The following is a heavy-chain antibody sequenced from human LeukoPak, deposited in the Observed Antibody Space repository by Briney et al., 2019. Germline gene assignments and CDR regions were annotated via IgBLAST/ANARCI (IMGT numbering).Heavy chain of an antibody. J-gene: IGHJ6*02. D-gene: IGHD3-10*01. CDR3: ARDSRYSYGSGGMGV. Sequence: PSETLSLTCTVSGGSIGSFYWTWIRQTPRKGLEWIGSVYYTGSTNYNPSLKSRVTISIDTSRSQFSLKLTSVTVADTAVYYCARDSRYSYGSGGMGVWGQGTTVTVSS. CDR2: VYYTGST. V-gene: IGHV4-59*01. CDR1: GGSIGSFY.